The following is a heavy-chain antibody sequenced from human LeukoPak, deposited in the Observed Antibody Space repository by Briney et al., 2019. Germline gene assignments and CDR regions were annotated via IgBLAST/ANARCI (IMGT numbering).Heavy chain of an antibody. D-gene: IGHD3-10*01. CDR2: IYTTGST. V-gene: IGHV4-4*07. CDR3: ARGFLGDYFGSGSYYVFDY. J-gene: IGHJ4*02. CDR1: GGSISSYY. Sequence: PSETLSLTCTVSGGSISSYYWSWIRQPAGKGLEWIGRIYTTGSTNYNPSLKSRLTISVDTSKNQFSLKLSSVTAADTAVYYCARGFLGDYFGSGSYYVFDYWGQGTLVTVSS.